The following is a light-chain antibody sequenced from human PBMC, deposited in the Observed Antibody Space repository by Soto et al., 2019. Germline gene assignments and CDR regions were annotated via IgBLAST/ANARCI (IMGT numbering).Light chain of an antibody. J-gene: IGKJ1*01. V-gene: IGKV3-20*01. CDR1: QSLSSSY. CDR3: QQYGSSPSWT. CDR2: GAS. Sequence: EIVLTQSPGTLSLSPGERATLSCRASQSLSSSYLAWYQQKPGQAPRLLIYGASTRATDIPDRFTGSGSGTDFTLTISRLEPEDFAVYYCQQYGSSPSWTFGQGTKVEIK.